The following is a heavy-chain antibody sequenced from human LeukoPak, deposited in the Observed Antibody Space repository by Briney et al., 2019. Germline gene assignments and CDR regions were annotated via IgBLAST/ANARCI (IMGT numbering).Heavy chain of an antibody. D-gene: IGHD1-26*01. V-gene: IGHV4-59*01. CDR3: ARDSGSYFPMDV. CDR2: IYYSGST. J-gene: IGHJ6*03. Sequence: KPSETLSLTCTVSGGSISSYYWSWIRQPPGKGLEWIGYIYYSGSTNYNPSLKSRVTISVDTSKNQFSLKLSSVTAADTAVYYCARDSGSYFPMDVWGKGTTVTVSS. CDR1: GGSISSYY.